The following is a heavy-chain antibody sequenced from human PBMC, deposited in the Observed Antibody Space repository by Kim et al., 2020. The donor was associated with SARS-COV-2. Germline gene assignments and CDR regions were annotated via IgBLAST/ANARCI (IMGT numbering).Heavy chain of an antibody. V-gene: IGHV4-59*01. J-gene: IGHJ6*03. CDR1: GGSFTNYY. D-gene: IGHD3-16*01. CDR3: ARGDIVAYNYYMDV. Sequence: SETLSLTCSVSGGSFTNYYWTWIRQPPGKGLEWTGYVHTSGSTNYNPSLRSRVTISADTSKNQFSLQLISVTAADTAAYYCARGDIVAYNYYMDVWGRGT. CDR2: VHTSGST.